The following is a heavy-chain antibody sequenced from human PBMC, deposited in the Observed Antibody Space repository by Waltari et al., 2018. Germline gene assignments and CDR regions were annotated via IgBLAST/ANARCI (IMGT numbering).Heavy chain of an antibody. Sequence: QLQLQESGPGLVKPSETLSLTCTVSGDSISSSSSYWGWFRQPPGKGLEWIGSIYYSGYTYYNPFLKSRVAISVDTSKNQFSLKVTSVTASDTAVYYCARGPELPPEYDLLSGFEVGLDTWGQGTPVSVS. CDR3: ARGPELPPEYDLLSGFEVGLDT. CDR2: IYYSGYT. D-gene: IGHD3-3*01. CDR1: GDSISSSSSY. J-gene: IGHJ5*02. V-gene: IGHV4-39*01.